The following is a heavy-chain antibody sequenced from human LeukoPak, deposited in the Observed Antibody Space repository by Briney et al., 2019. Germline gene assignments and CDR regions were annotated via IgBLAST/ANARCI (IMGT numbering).Heavy chain of an antibody. CDR2: ISGSGGST. V-gene: IGHV3-23*01. Sequence: PGGSLRLSCAASGSSFSSYAMSWVRQPPGKGLEWVSAISGSGGSTYYADSVKGRFTISRDNSKNTLYLQMNSLRAEDTAVYYCAKDKAAGPAAYYFDYWGQGTLVTVSS. J-gene: IGHJ4*02. CDR1: GSSFSSYA. CDR3: AKDKAAGPAAYYFDY. D-gene: IGHD2-15*01.